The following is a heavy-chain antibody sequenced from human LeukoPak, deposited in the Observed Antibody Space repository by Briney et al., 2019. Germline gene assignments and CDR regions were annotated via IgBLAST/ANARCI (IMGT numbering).Heavy chain of an antibody. CDR3: ARDYSAYSSGWYDYYGMDV. Sequence: PGRSLRLSCAASGFTFSSYGMHWVRQAPAKGLEWVAVIWYDGSNKYYADSVKGRFTISRDNSKNTLYLQMNSLRAEDTAVYYCARDYSAYSSGWYDYYGMDVWGQGTTVTVSS. CDR1: GFTFSSYG. V-gene: IGHV3-33*01. J-gene: IGHJ6*02. D-gene: IGHD6-19*01. CDR2: IWYDGSNK.